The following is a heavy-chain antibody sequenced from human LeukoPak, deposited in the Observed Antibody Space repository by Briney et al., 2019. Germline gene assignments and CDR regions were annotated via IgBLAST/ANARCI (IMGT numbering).Heavy chain of an antibody. Sequence: QPGGSLRLSCAASGFTVSSNYMSWVRQAPGKGLEWISVIYSGGSTYYADSVKGRFTISRDNSKNTLYLQMNSLRAEDTAVYYCARDLDRDFDYWGQGTLVTVSS. CDR1: GFTVSSNY. CDR3: ARDLDRDFDY. D-gene: IGHD3-10*01. V-gene: IGHV3-66*02. J-gene: IGHJ4*02. CDR2: IYSGGST.